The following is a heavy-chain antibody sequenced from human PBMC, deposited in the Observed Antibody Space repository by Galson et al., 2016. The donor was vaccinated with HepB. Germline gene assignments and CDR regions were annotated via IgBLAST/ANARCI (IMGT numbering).Heavy chain of an antibody. J-gene: IGHJ6*02. D-gene: IGHD6-13*01. CDR2: ISWDGGST. V-gene: IGHV3-43D*03. CDR1: GFTFSTYA. CDR3: AKDIQRDSSSWYGGIYGMDV. Sequence: SLRLSCAASGFTFSTYAMNWVRQAPGKGPEWVSLISWDGGSTYYADSVKGRFTISRDNSKNSLYLQMNSLRAEDTALYYCAKDIQRDSSSWYGGIYGMDVWGQGTTVTVSS.